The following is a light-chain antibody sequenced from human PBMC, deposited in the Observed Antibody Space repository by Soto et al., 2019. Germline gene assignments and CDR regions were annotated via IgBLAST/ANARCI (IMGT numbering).Light chain of an antibody. CDR3: SSYTTSGTFVV. Sequence: QSVLTQPASVSGSPGQSITISCTGTSSDVGGYNYVSWYQQHPGKAPKLMIYEVSNRPSGVSNRFSGSKSGNTASLTISGLQAGDEATYYCSSYTTSGTFVVFGGGTKVTVL. CDR1: SSDVGGYNY. CDR2: EVS. V-gene: IGLV2-14*01. J-gene: IGLJ2*01.